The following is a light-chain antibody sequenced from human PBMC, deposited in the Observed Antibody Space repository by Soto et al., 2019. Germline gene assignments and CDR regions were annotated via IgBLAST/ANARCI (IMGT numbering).Light chain of an antibody. CDR3: CSYKTSTKYV. CDR2: GVN. CDR1: VSDVGGYDS. V-gene: IGLV2-14*03. Sequence: QSVLTQPASVSGSPGQSITISCTGTVSDVGGYDSVSWYQQHPGRAPKLIIYGVNNRPSGVSNRFSASKSADTASLTISGLQAEDEANYYCCSYKTSTKYVFGTGTKVTVL. J-gene: IGLJ1*01.